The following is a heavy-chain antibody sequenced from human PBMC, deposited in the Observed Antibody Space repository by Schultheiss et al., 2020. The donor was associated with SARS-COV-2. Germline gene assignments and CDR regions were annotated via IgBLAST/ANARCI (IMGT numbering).Heavy chain of an antibody. J-gene: IGHJ5*02. CDR2: IYTSGST. CDR1: GGSISSYY. D-gene: IGHD1-26*01. CDR3: ARDLRAVGATTPYNWFDP. Sequence: SETLSLTCTVSGGSISSYYWSWIRQPPGKGLEWIGRIYTSGSTNYNPSLKSRVTISVDTSKNQFSLNLRSVTATDTAVYYCARDLRAVGATTPYNWFDPWGQGTLVTVSS. V-gene: IGHV4-4*08.